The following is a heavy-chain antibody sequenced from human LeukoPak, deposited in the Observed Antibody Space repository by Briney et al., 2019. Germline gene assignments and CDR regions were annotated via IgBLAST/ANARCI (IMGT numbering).Heavy chain of an antibody. CDR3: ARGSPGLRPFDY. V-gene: IGHV3-21*04. Sequence: GGSLRLSCVASGFTFSGYSMNWVRQAPGKGLEWVSSISTSSRQIFYADSAKGRFTISRDNAKNSLDLQMHNLGAEDTAFYYCARGSPGLRPFDYWGQGALVIVSS. CDR1: GFTFSGYS. J-gene: IGHJ4*02. CDR2: ISTSSRQI. D-gene: IGHD4-17*01.